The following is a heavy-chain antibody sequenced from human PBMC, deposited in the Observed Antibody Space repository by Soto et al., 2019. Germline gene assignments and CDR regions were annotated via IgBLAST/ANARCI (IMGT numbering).Heavy chain of an antibody. D-gene: IGHD6-6*01. J-gene: IGHJ6*02. V-gene: IGHV1-69*15. CDR2: IIPMFGTT. CDR3: ARENSIASLSYYYGMEV. Sequence: QVQLVQSGAEVKKPGSSVKVSCKASGGTFTGNPISWVRQAPGRGLEWMGRIIPMFGTTNYAQKFQGRVTITADESTTTAYIELNSLRSEDTAVYYCARENSIASLSYYYGMEVWGQGTTVTVSS. CDR1: GGTFTGNP.